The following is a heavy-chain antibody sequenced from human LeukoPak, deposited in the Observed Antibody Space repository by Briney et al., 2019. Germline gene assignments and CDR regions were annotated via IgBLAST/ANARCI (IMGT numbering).Heavy chain of an antibody. D-gene: IGHD3-9*01. CDR2: INTDGSST. V-gene: IGHV3-74*03. J-gene: IGHJ4*02. CDR3: AKALRSSSYYDILTEVDY. Sequence: PGGSLRLSCAASGFTFSSYWMHWVRQAPGKGLVWVSRINTDGSSTTYADSVKGRFTISRDNSKNTLYLQMNSLRAEDTAVYYCAKALRSSSYYDILTEVDYWGQGTLVTVSS. CDR1: GFTFSSYW.